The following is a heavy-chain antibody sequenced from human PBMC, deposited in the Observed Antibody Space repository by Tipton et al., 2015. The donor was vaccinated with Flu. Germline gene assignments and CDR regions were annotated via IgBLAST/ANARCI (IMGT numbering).Heavy chain of an antibody. CDR2: IYSSGTT. J-gene: IGHJ4*02. D-gene: IGHD3-10*01. V-gene: IGHV4-4*07. CDR1: GGSISSYY. Sequence: TLSLTCTVSGGSISSYYWSWIRQSAGKGLEWIGRIYSSGTTNYNPSLKSRVTMSMDTSKNQLTLNVSSVTAADTAVYYCARGSGSATSLTFFLRGQGTLVTVSS. CDR3: ARGSGSATSLTFFL.